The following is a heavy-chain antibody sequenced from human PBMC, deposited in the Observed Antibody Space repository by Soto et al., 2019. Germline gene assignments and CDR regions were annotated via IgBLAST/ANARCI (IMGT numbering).Heavy chain of an antibody. V-gene: IGHV1-2*04. D-gene: IGHD1-20*01. CDR1: GYRFTDYY. J-gene: IGHJ2*01. CDR2: VNPKRGDA. CDR3: ARDPGIPGRYWYFDL. Sequence: QVVLVQSGAEVRKPGASVKVSCKASGYRFTDYYIHWVRQAPGQGPEWMGWVNPKRGDAVYAQKFQGWATMTRDTATTTAYLEVNSLKSDDTAVYYCARDPGIPGRYWYFDLWGRGTLVTVSS.